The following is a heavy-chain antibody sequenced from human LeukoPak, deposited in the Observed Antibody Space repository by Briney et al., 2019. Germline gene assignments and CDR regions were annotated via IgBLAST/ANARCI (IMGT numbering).Heavy chain of an antibody. CDR1: GGSISSYY. V-gene: IGHV4-4*07. J-gene: IGHJ4*02. CDR3: ARVLTAAGPPHGFDY. D-gene: IGHD6-13*01. CDR2: IYTSGST. Sequence: SETLSLTCTVSGGSISSYYWSWIRQPAGKGLEWIGRIYTSGSTNYNPSLKSRVTMSVDTSKNQFSLKLSSVTAADTAVYYCARVLTAAGPPHGFDYWGQGTLVTVSS.